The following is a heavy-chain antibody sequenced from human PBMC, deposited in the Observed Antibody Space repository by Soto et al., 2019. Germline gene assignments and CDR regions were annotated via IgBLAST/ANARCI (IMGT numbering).Heavy chain of an antibody. Sequence: HVTLKESGPVLVKPTETLTLTCTVSGFSLSNARMGVSWIRQPPGKALEWLAHLFSNYEKSYSTSLKSRLTIAKDTSTSQVVLTMTNMDPVDTATYYCARTTRSSGWYVSWFDPWGQGTLVTVSS. J-gene: IGHJ5*02. CDR1: GFSLSNARMG. D-gene: IGHD6-19*01. V-gene: IGHV2-26*01. CDR3: ARTTRSSGWYVSWFDP. CDR2: LFSNYEK.